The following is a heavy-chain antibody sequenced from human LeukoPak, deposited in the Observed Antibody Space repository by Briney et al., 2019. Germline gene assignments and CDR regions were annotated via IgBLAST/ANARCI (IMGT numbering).Heavy chain of an antibody. V-gene: IGHV1-18*01. D-gene: IGHD6-6*01. CDR2: ISAYNGNTNYAQNLT. CDR3: ARTEQLGSWFDP. CDR1: GYTFTSYG. J-gene: IGHJ5*02. Sequence: GASVKVSCKASGYTFTSYGTSWVRQAPGQGLEWMVWISAYNGNTNYAQNLTNYAQNLQGRVTMTTDTSTSTAYMELRSLRSDDTAVYYCARTEQLGSWFDPWGQGTLVTVSS.